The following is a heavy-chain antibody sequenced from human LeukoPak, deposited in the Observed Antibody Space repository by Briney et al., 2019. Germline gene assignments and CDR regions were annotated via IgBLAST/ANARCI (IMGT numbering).Heavy chain of an antibody. Sequence: GSLTLSCAASGFTFSSYAMSWVRQAPGKGLEWVSAISGSGGSTYYADSVKGRFTISRDNSKNTLYLQMNSLRAEDTAVYYCAKDRFQQLDASLGYWGQGTLVTVSS. CDR2: ISGSGGST. CDR1: GFTFSSYA. V-gene: IGHV3-23*01. D-gene: IGHD6-13*01. J-gene: IGHJ4*02. CDR3: AKDRFQQLDASLGY.